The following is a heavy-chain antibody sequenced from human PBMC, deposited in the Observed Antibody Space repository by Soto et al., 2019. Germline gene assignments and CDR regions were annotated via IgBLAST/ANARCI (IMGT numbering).Heavy chain of an antibody. V-gene: IGHV4-59*01. CDR3: ARGRGFCSSTTCRGYFDS. Sequence: SETLSLTCTVSGGSISNYYWSWIRQPPGKGLEWIGYIYYSGSTNHNPSLKSRVTISVDTSKNQFSLKLTSVTSADTAVYFCARGRGFCSSTTCRGYFDSWGLGTLVTVSS. CDR2: IYYSGST. CDR1: GGSISNYY. J-gene: IGHJ4*02. D-gene: IGHD2-2*01.